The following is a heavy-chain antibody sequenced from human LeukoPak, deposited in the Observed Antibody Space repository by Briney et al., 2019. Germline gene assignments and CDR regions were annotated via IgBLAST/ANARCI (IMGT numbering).Heavy chain of an antibody. CDR2: INPNSGGT. CDR1: GYTFTGYY. Sequence: GASVKVSCKASGYTFTGYYMHWVRQAPGQGLEWMGWINPNSGGTNYAQKFQGWVTMTRDTSTSTVYMELSSLRSEDTAVYYCARAGITGTKRVSFDPWGQGTLVTVSS. J-gene: IGHJ5*02. V-gene: IGHV1-2*04. D-gene: IGHD1-7*01. CDR3: ARAGITGTKRVSFDP.